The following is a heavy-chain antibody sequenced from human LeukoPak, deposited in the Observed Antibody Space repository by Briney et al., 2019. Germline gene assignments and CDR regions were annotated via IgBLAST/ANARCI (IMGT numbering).Heavy chain of an antibody. CDR1: GFTFSSYW. CDR2: INTDGSTT. V-gene: IGHV3-74*01. Sequence: PGGSLRLSCAASGFTFSSYWMHWVRQAPGKGLVWISGINTDGSTTSYADSVKGRFTISRDNSKNSLYLQMNSLRTEDTALYYCAKDMGGSSWSFTLYYYYYGMDVWGQGTTVTVSS. D-gene: IGHD6-13*01. J-gene: IGHJ6*02. CDR3: AKDMGGSSWSFTLYYYYYGMDV.